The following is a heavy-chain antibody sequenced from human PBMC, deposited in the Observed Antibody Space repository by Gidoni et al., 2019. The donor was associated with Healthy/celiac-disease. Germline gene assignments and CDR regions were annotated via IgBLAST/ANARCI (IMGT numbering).Heavy chain of an antibody. J-gene: IGHJ4*02. Sequence: QVQLQQWGAGLLKPSETLSLTCAVYGGSFSGYYWSWIRQPPGKGLEWIGEINHSGSTNYNPSLKSRVTISVDTSKNQFSLKLSSVTAADTAVYYCARLRAGERLLRPYYFDYWGQGTLVTVSS. CDR3: ARLRAGERLLRPYYFDY. V-gene: IGHV4-34*01. CDR1: GGSFSGYY. D-gene: IGHD3-3*01. CDR2: INHSGST.